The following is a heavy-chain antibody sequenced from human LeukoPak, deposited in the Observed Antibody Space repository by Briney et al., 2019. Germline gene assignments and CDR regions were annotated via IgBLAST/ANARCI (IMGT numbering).Heavy chain of an antibody. J-gene: IGHJ4*02. D-gene: IGHD1-1*01. Sequence: GRSLRLSCAASGFTFSSYAMHWVRQAPGKGLEWVAVISYDGTNKYYADSVKGRFTISRDNSKNTLYLQMNSLRAEDTAVYYCARGLGTAYFDYWGQGTLVTVSS. CDR2: ISYDGTNK. V-gene: IGHV3-30-3*01. CDR1: GFTFSSYA. CDR3: ARGLGTAYFDY.